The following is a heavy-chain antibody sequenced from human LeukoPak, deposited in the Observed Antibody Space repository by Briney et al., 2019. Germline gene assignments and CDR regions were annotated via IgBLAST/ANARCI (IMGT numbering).Heavy chain of an antibody. J-gene: IGHJ4*02. V-gene: IGHV4-59*01. Sequence: PSETPSLTCTVSGGSISSYYWSWIRQPPGKGLEWIGYIYYSGSTNYNPSLKSRVTISVDTSKNQFSLKLSSVTAADTAVYYCARGGRYYYDSSGYPVWGQGTLVTVSS. D-gene: IGHD3-22*01. CDR3: ARGGRYYYDSSGYPV. CDR1: GGSISSYY. CDR2: IYYSGST.